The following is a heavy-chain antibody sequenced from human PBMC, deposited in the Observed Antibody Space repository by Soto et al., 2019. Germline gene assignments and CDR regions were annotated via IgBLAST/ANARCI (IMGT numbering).Heavy chain of an antibody. CDR2: ISSSGSTI. Sequence: PGGSLRLSCAASGFTFSSYEMNWVRQAPGKGLEWVSYISSSGSTIYYADSVKGRFTISRDNAKNSLYLQMNSLRAEDTAVYYCARVMADNPIDYWGQGTLVTVSS. V-gene: IGHV3-48*03. CDR1: GFTFSSYE. J-gene: IGHJ4*01. D-gene: IGHD2-8*01. CDR3: ARVMADNPIDY.